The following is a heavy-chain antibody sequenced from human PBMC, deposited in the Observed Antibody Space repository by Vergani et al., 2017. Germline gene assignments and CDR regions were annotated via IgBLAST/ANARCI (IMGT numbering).Heavy chain of an antibody. CDR1: GYTFTSYY. Sequence: QVQLVQSGAEVKKPGASVKVSCKASGYTFTSYYMHWVRQAPGQGLEWMGIINPSGGSKSYGQKFQGRVTMTRDTSTSTVYMELSSLRSEDTAVYYCARGTYYDILTGYYDFDYWGQGTLVTVSS. CDR2: INPSGGSK. D-gene: IGHD3-9*01. J-gene: IGHJ4*02. V-gene: IGHV1-46*01. CDR3: ARGTYYDILTGYYDFDY.